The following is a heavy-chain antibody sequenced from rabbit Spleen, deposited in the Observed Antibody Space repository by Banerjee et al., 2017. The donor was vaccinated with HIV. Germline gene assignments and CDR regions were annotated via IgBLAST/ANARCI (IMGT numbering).Heavy chain of an antibody. CDR3: ARDVGTSFSTYGMDL. J-gene: IGHJ6*01. CDR1: GFSFDSGYD. CDR2: AYAGSSGST. D-gene: IGHD8-1*01. V-gene: IGHV1S40*01. Sequence: QSLAESGGGLVEPGASLTLTCKASGFSFDSGYDMCWVRQAPGKGLEWVACAYAGSSGSTYSATWAKGRFTISKTSSTTVTLQMTSLTAADTATYFCARDVGTSFSTYGMDLWGPGTLVTVS.